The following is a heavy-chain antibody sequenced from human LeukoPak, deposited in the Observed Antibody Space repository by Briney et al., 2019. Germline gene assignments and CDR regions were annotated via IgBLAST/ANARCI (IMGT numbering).Heavy chain of an antibody. J-gene: IGHJ4*02. Sequence: NPGGSLRLSCAASGFTFSSYSMNWVRQAPGKGLEWVSSISSSSSYIYYADSVKGRFAISRDNAKNSLYLQMNSLRAEDTAGYYCASSRPQTYWGQGTLVTVSS. V-gene: IGHV3-21*01. CDR2: ISSSSSYI. CDR3: ASSRPQTY. CDR1: GFTFSSYS.